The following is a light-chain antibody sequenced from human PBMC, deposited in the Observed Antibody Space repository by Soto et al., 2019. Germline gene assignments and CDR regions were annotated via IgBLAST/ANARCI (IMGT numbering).Light chain of an antibody. CDR2: DAS. CDR3: QHYNNYPHT. V-gene: IGKV1-5*01. CDR1: QSISNW. J-gene: IGKJ2*01. Sequence: DIQMTQSPSTLSASVGDRVTITCRASQSISNWLAWYQQKPGKAPKLLIYDASSLESGVPSRFSGSGSGTEFTLTISGLQPDDLAAYNCQHYNNYPHTFGQGTKLDIK.